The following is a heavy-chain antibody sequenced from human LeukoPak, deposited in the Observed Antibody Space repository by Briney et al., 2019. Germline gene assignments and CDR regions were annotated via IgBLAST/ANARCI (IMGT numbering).Heavy chain of an antibody. CDR2: INHSGST. V-gene: IGHV4-34*01. J-gene: IGHJ4*02. D-gene: IGHD2-2*01. Sequence: MSSETLSLTCAVYGGSFSGYYWSWLRQPPGKGLEWIGEINHSGSTNYNPSLKSRVTISVDTSKNQFSLKLSSVTAADTAVYYCARKSVVPAAGLDYWGQGTLVTVSS. CDR1: GGSFSGYY. CDR3: ARKSVVPAAGLDY.